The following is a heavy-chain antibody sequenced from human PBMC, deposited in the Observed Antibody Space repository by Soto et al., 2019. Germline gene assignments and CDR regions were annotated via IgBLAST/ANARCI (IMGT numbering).Heavy chain of an antibody. CDR3: ARGINYYASGDDAFDI. V-gene: IGHV1-8*01. D-gene: IGHD3-10*01. J-gene: IGHJ3*02. CDR1: GYTFTSYD. CDR2: MNPNSGNT. Sequence: QVQLVQSGAEVKKPGASVKVSCKASGYTFTSYDINWVRQATGQGLEWMGWMNPNSGNTGYAQKFKGRVTMTRNTSISTAYMELGSLRSEDTAVYYCARGINYYASGDDAFDIWGQGTMVTVSS.